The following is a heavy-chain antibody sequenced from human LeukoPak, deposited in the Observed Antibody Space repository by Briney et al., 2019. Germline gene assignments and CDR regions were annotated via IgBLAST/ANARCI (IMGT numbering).Heavy chain of an antibody. J-gene: IGHJ6*03. V-gene: IGHV3-21*04. CDR3: ARDRHTAMVYYYYYMNV. CDR2: IVPSSHYI. Sequence: GGSLRLSCAGSGFTFSNYSINWVRQPPGKGLGWVSSIVPSSHYIYYADSVRGRFTISRDNARNSLYLQMNSLRDEDTAVYYCARDRHTAMVYYYYYMNVWGTGATVTVSS. CDR1: GFTFSNYS. D-gene: IGHD5-18*01.